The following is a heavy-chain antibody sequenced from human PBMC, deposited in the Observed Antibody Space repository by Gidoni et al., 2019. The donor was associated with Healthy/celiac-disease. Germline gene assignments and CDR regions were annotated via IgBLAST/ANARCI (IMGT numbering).Heavy chain of an antibody. D-gene: IGHD3-3*01. CDR2: ISGSGGST. J-gene: IGHJ3*02. V-gene: IGHV3-23*01. CDR1: GFTFSSYA. CDR3: AKEHDFWSGYYPTDAFDI. Sequence: EVQLLESGGGLVQPGGSLRLSWAASGFTFSSYARSWVRQAPGKGLEWVSAISGSGGSTYYADSVKGRFTISRDNSKNTLYLQMNSLRAEDTAVYYCAKEHDFWSGYYPTDAFDIWGQGTMVTVSS.